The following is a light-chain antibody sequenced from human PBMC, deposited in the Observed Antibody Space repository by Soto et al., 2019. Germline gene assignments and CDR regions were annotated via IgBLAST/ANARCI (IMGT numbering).Light chain of an antibody. CDR3: QQYNTFSRT. J-gene: IGKJ1*01. CDR1: QDISNY. Sequence: DIQMTQSPSSLSASVEDRVTITVQASQDISNYLNWYQQKPGKAPNLLIYKASSLESGVPSRFSGSGSETEFTLTISSLQPDDFATYYCQQYNTFSRTFGQGTKVDIK. CDR2: KAS. V-gene: IGKV1-5*03.